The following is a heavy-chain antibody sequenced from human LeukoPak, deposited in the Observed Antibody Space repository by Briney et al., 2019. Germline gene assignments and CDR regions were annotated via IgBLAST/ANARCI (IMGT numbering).Heavy chain of an antibody. J-gene: IGHJ3*02. CDR3: AKEAQRDAFDI. CDR2: ISGSGGST. V-gene: IGHV3-23*01. Sequence: HPGGSLRLSCAASGFKFDDYAMHWVRQVPGKGLEWVSAISGSGGSTYYADSVKGRFTISRDNSKNTLYLQMNSLRAEDTAVYYCAKEAQRDAFDIWGQGTMVTVSS. CDR1: GFKFDDYA.